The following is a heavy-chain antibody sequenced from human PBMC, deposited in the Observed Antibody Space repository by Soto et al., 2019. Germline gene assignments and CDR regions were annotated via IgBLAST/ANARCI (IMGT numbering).Heavy chain of an antibody. V-gene: IGHV3-23*01. Sequence: EVQLLESGGDLVQPGGSLRLSCAASGFTFSSYAMSWVRQAPGKGLEWVSAISGSGGNTYYADSVKGRFTISRDNSKNTLYLQMNRLRAEDTAVYYCAKDATGTTRKFDYWGQGTLVTVSS. CDR2: ISGSGGNT. CDR3: AKDATGTTRKFDY. CDR1: GFTFSSYA. J-gene: IGHJ4*02. D-gene: IGHD1-7*01.